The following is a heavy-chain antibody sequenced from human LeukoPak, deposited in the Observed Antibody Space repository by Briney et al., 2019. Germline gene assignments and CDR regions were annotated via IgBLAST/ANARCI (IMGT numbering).Heavy chain of an antibody. CDR2: ISYDGRTT. CDR3: ARGPFMGAFDI. V-gene: IGHV3-30*04. J-gene: IGHJ3*02. D-gene: IGHD3-10*01. CDR1: AFTLSSHS. Sequence: PGGSLRLSCAGSAFTLSSHSMHWVRQAPGKGLVWVAAISYDGRTTYYADSVKGRFTISRDNSKNTLYLQMNSLRAEDTAVYYCARGPFMGAFDIWGQGTMVTVSS.